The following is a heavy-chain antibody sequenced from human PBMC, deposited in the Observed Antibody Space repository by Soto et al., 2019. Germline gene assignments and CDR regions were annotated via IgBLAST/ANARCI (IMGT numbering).Heavy chain of an antibody. D-gene: IGHD2-15*01. Sequence: QITLKESGPTLVKPTQTLTLTCTFSGFSLSTSGLGVGWLRQPPGKALEWLALIYWDDDKRYSPTLKSRLTITKDTSKNRVVLTMTNMDPVDTATYYCAHSPSCSGGSCYSGVHSWFDPWCQGTLVTVSS. CDR1: GFSLSTSGLG. V-gene: IGHV2-5*02. CDR3: AHSPSCSGGSCYSGVHSWFDP. CDR2: IYWDDDK. J-gene: IGHJ5*02.